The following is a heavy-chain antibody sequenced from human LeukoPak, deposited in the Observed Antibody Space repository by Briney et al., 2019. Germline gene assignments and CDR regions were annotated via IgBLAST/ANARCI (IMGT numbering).Heavy chain of an antibody. CDR2: TGSRSSYI. V-gene: IGHV3-21*01. CDR3: ARGGGGNPYYFDY. Sequence: GGSLRLSCAASGFTFSSYSMNWVRQAPGKGLEWVSSTGSRSSYIYYAHSVKGRFTISRDNAKNSLYLQMNSLRAEDTAVYYCARGGGGNPYYFDYWGQGTLVTVSS. CDR1: GFTFSSYS. D-gene: IGHD4-23*01. J-gene: IGHJ4*02.